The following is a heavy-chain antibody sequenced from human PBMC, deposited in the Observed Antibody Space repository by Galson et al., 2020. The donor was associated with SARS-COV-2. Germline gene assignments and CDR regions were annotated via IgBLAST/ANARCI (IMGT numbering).Heavy chain of an antibody. V-gene: IGHV4-59*01. J-gene: IGHJ5*01. CDR3: ARGGDYFLNWIDS. Sequence: PSETLSLTCTVSGDSMITYYWNWIRQPPGEGLEWIGYVYYNGLTNYNPSLKSRLTLSVDTSKNQFSLNLNSVTAADAAVYYCARGGDYFLNWIDSRGQGTPVVVSS. CDR2: VYYNGLT. CDR1: GDSMITYY. D-gene: IGHD4-17*01.